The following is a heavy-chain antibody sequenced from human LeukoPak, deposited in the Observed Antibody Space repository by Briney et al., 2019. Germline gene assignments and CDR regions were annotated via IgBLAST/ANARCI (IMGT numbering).Heavy chain of an antibody. V-gene: IGHV4-38-2*01. CDR3: ARGKNRATVTY. J-gene: IGHJ4*02. Sequence: SETLSLTCAVSGYSISSGYYWGWIRQPPGKGLEWIGSIYYSGSTNYNPSLKSRVTISVDTSKNQFSLKLSSVTAADTAVYYCARGKNRATVTYWGQGTLVTVPS. CDR2: IYYSGST. D-gene: IGHD4-17*01. CDR1: GYSISSGYY.